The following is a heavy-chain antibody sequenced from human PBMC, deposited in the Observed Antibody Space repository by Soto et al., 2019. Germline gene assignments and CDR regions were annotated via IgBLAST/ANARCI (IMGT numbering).Heavy chain of an antibody. V-gene: IGHV3-30-3*01. Sequence: QVQLVESGGGVVQPGRSLRLSCAASGFTFSSYAMHWVRQAPGKGLEWVAVISYDGSNKYYADSVKGRFTISRDNSKNTLYVQMNSLRAEDTAVYYCARDAAQYYYDSSGPLVWGQGALVTVSS. CDR1: GFTFSSYA. J-gene: IGHJ4*02. CDR3: ARDAAQYYYDSSGPLV. CDR2: ISYDGSNK. D-gene: IGHD3-22*01.